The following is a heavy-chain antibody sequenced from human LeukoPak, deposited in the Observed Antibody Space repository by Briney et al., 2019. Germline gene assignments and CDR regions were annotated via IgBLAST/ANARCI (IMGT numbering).Heavy chain of an antibody. CDR3: AKELYSSSWSEYYYYGMDV. Sequence: GSLRLSCAASGFTFDDYAMHWVRQAPGKGLEWVSLISGDGGSTYYVDSVKGRFTISRDNSKNSLYLQMNSLRTEDTALYYCAKELYSSSWSEYYYYGMDVWGQGTTVTVSS. J-gene: IGHJ6*02. V-gene: IGHV3-43*02. D-gene: IGHD6-13*01. CDR1: GFTFDDYA. CDR2: ISGDGGST.